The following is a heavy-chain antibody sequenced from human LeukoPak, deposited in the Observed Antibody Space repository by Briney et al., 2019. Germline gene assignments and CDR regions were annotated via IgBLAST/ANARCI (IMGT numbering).Heavy chain of an antibody. Sequence: SETLSLTCAVYGGSFSGYYWSWIRQPPGKGLEWIGEINHSGSTNYNPSLKSRVTISVDTSKNQFSLKLSSVTAADTAVYYCARGVGADYSYVGVWFDPWGQGTMVTVSS. CDR2: INHSGST. J-gene: IGHJ5*02. D-gene: IGHD2-21*01. V-gene: IGHV4-34*01. CDR3: ARGVGADYSYVGVWFDP. CDR1: GGSFSGYY.